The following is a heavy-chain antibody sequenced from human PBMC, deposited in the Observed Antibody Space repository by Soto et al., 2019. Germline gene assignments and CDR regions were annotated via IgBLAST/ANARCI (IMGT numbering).Heavy chain of an antibody. Sequence: EVQLVESGGGLVQPGGSLRLSCAASGFTFSDHYIDWVRQAPGKGLEWVGRSRDKANSYTTEYAASVKGRFTISRDDSKNSLYLQMNSLKTEDTAVYYCAKVASSPQTRDFDYRGQGTLVTVSS. CDR2: SRDKANSYTT. D-gene: IGHD6-13*01. CDR1: GFTFSDHY. V-gene: IGHV3-72*01. CDR3: AKVASSPQTRDFDY. J-gene: IGHJ4*02.